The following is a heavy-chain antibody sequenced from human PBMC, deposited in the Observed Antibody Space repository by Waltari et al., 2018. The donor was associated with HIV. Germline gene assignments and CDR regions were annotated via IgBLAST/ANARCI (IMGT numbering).Heavy chain of an antibody. CDR1: GYTFTGYH. V-gene: IGHV1-2*02. CDR2: INPDSGGT. CDR3: AREEVRKTYRWGMITFASPSSGMDV. Sequence: QVQLVQSGAEVKKPGASVKVSCKASGYTFTGYHIPWVRQATGQGLEGMGWINPDSGGTNYAQRFQGRVTMTRDTSLSTTYIELSSLRSDDTAVYYCAREEVRKTYRWGMITFASPSSGMDVWGQGTTVTVSS. J-gene: IGHJ6*02. D-gene: IGHD3-16*01.